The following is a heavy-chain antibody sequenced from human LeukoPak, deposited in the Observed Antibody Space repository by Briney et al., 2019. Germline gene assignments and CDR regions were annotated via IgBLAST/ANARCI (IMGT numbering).Heavy chain of an antibody. CDR1: GFNCTCYY. Sequence: ASVKYSCKDSGFNCTCYYRHWVRQASGQGIEWMGWINPHSGCTHYAQKFQGRVNMTRDTSISTAYMELSRLRSDDTAVYYCAREDVPCSSTSCYYYMDVWGKGTTVTVSS. CDR2: INPHSGCT. V-gene: IGHV1-2*02. J-gene: IGHJ6*03. D-gene: IGHD2-2*01. CDR3: AREDVPCSSTSCYYYMDV.